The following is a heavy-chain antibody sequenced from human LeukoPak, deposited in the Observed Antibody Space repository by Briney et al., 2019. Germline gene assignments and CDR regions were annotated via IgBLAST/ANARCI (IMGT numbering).Heavy chain of an antibody. J-gene: IGHJ5*02. V-gene: IGHV1-69*13. D-gene: IGHD3-22*01. Sequence: GASVKVSCKASGGTFSSYAISWLRQAPGQGLEWMGGIIPIFGTANYAQKFQGRVTITADESTSTAYMELSSLRSEDTAVYYCARVAKSDYDIGLSWFDPWGQGTLVTVSS. CDR1: GGTFSSYA. CDR3: ARVAKSDYDIGLSWFDP. CDR2: IIPIFGTA.